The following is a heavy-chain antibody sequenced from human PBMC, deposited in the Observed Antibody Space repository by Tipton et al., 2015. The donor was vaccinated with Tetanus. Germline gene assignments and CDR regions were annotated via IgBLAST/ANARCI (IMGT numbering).Heavy chain of an antibody. CDR2: IYYTGTP. J-gene: IGHJ3*02. D-gene: IGHD3-10*01. V-gene: IGHV4-31*03. CDR1: GGSINSGTYS. CDR3: ARWGDASGSTNLSAFDI. Sequence: TLSLTCTVSGGSINSGTYSWGWNRQVPGKGLEWIAFIYYTGTPLYNPSLRSRLGISVDTSKNQFSLKMSSVTAADTAVYYCARWGDASGSTNLSAFDIWGQGTMVSVSS.